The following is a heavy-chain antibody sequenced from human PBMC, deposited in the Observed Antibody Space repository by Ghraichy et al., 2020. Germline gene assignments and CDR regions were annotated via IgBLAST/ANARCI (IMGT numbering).Heavy chain of an antibody. V-gene: IGHV4-39*01. CDR1: GGSISSSSYY. CDR2: IYYSGST. Sequence: SETLSLTCTVSGGSISSSSYYWGWIRQPPGKGLEGIGSIYYSGSTYYNPSLKSRVTISVDTSKNQFSLKLSSVTAADTAVYYCARREGSKAPGYCSGGSCSFDYWGQGTLVTVST. CDR3: ARREGSKAPGYCSGGSCSFDY. J-gene: IGHJ4*02. D-gene: IGHD2-15*01.